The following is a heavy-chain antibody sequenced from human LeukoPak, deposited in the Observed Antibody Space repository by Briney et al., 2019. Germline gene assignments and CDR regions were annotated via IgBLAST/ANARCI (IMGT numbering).Heavy chain of an antibody. D-gene: IGHD3-22*01. CDR3: ARDWYYDSSGYYAEPYDAFDI. CDR2: IIPIFGTA. CDR1: GGTFSSYA. J-gene: IGHJ3*02. V-gene: IGHV1-69*13. Sequence: GASVKVSCKASGGTFSSYAISWVRQAPGQGLEWMGGIIPIFGTASYAQKFQGRVTITADESTSTAYMELSSLRSEDTAVYYCARDWYYDSSGYYAEPYDAFDIWGQGTMVTVSS.